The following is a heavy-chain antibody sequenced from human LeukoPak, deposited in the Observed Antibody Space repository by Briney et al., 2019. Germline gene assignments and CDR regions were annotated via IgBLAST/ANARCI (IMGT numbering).Heavy chain of an antibody. CDR3: AGSTREGGLGY. CDR2: INHSGST. J-gene: IGHJ4*02. D-gene: IGHD3-10*01. Sequence: SETLSLTCAVYGGSFSGYYWSWIRQPPGKGLEWIGEINHSGSTNYNPSLTSRVTISVDTSKNQFSLKLSSVTAADTAVYYCAGSTREGGLGYWGQGTLVTVSS. V-gene: IGHV4-34*01. CDR1: GGSFSGYY.